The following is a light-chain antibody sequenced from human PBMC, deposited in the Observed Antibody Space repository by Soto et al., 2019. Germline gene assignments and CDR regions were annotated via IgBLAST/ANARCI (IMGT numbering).Light chain of an antibody. Sequence: QSVLTQPPSVSGAPGQRVTISCTGSSSNIGAGYDVHWYQQLPGTAPKLLIYGNSNRPSGVPDRFSGSKSGTSASLAITGLQADDEADYYCQSYDSSLRGVFGGGTTLTVL. CDR2: GNS. CDR1: SSNIGAGYD. J-gene: IGLJ3*02. V-gene: IGLV1-40*01. CDR3: QSYDSSLRGV.